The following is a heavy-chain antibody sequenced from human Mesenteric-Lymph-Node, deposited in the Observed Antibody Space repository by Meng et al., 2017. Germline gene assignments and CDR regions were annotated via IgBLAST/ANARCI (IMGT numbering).Heavy chain of an antibody. CDR2: IDWDDDK. Sequence: SGPTLVKPTQTLTLTCTFSWFSLSTNGMRVSWIRQPPGKALEWLARIDWDDDKFYSTSLKTRLTISKDTSKNQVVLTMTNMDPVDTATYYCARTPRSGWTYGFFDPWGPGVLVTVSS. V-gene: IGHV2-70*04. CDR1: WFSLSTNGMR. J-gene: IGHJ5*02. D-gene: IGHD6-19*01. CDR3: ARTPRSGWTYGFFDP.